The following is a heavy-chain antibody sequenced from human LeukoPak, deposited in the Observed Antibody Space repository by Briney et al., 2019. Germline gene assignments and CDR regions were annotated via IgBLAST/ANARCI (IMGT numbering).Heavy chain of an antibody. Sequence: SETLSLTCTVSGGSITNYYWSWIRQPPGKGLEWIGNIYYSGSTNYNPSLKSRVTISVDTSKNQFSLKLTSVTAADTAVYYCARIRGDGGNSPRACDFWGQGTMVTVSS. CDR2: IYYSGST. CDR3: ARIRGDGGNSPRACDF. V-gene: IGHV4-59*01. CDR1: GGSITNYY. J-gene: IGHJ3*01. D-gene: IGHD4-23*01.